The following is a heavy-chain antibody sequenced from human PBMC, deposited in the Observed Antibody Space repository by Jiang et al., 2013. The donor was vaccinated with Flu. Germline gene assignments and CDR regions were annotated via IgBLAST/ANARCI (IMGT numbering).Heavy chain of an antibody. D-gene: IGHD2-15*01. CDR3: ARHGGDIVGSDAFDI. V-gene: IGHV4-39*01. Sequence: LKSRVTISVDTSKNQFSLKLSSVTAADTAVYYCARHGGDIVGSDAFDIWGQGTMVTVSS. J-gene: IGHJ3*02.